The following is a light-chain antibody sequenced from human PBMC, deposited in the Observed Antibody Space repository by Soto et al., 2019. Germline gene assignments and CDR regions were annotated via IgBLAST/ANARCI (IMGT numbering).Light chain of an antibody. CDR2: GSS. CDR1: QSVSSTY. Sequence: EIVLTQSPGTLSLSPGERATLSCRASQSVSSTYLAWYQQKPGQAPRLLISGSSIRATGIPDRFSGSGSGTDFALTISRLEPEDFAVYYCQHYGSSPPITFGQGTRLDIK. J-gene: IGKJ5*01. V-gene: IGKV3-20*01. CDR3: QHYGSSPPIT.